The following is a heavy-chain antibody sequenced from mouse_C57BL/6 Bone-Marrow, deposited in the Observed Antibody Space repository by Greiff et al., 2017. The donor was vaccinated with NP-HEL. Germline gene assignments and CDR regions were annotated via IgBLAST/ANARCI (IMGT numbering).Heavy chain of an antibody. CDR1: GYTFTSYG. J-gene: IGHJ3*01. CDR2: IYPRSGNT. Sequence: QVQLQQSGAELARPGASVKLSCTASGYTFTSYGISWVKQRTGQGLEWIGEIYPRSGNTYYNEKFKGKATLTADKSSSTAYMELRSLTSEDSAVYFCAREGDYDGFAYWGQGTLVTVSA. D-gene: IGHD2-4*01. V-gene: IGHV1-81*01. CDR3: AREGDYDGFAY.